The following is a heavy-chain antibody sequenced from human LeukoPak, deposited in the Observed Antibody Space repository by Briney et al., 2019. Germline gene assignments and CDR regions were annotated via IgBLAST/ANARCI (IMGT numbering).Heavy chain of an antibody. CDR3: AMILAGSHAFDI. Sequence: GGSLRLSCAASGFTFSSYSMVWVRRAPGKGPEWVSSITSSGSYMYCADSLKGRFTISRDNAKNSLFLQMNSLRADDTAVYYCAMILAGSHAFDIWGQGTMVTVSS. J-gene: IGHJ3*02. D-gene: IGHD3-9*01. CDR2: ITSSGSYM. CDR1: GFTFSSYS. V-gene: IGHV3-21*01.